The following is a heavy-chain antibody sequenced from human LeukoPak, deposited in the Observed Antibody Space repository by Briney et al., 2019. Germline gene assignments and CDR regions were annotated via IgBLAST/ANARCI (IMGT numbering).Heavy chain of an antibody. J-gene: IGHJ4*02. CDR3: AKVRGFWSGFDCFDY. CDR1: GFTFSSYG. V-gene: IGHV3-30*02. Sequence: GGSLRLSCAASGFTFSSYGMHWVRQAPGKGLEWVAFIRYDGSNKYYADSVKGRFTISRDNSKNTLYLQMNSLRAEDTAVYYCAKVRGFWSGFDCFDYWGQGTLVTVSS. D-gene: IGHD3-3*01. CDR2: IRYDGSNK.